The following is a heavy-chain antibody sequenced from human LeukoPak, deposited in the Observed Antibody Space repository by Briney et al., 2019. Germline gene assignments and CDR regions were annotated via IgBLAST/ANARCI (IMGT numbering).Heavy chain of an antibody. CDR1: GYTFTGYY. CDR2: INPNSGGT. J-gene: IGHJ4*02. CDR3: ARDRESSSWSDY. Sequence: ASVKVSCKASGYTFTGYYMHWVRQAPGQGLEWMGWINPNSGGTNYAQKFQGRVTMTRDTSISTAYMELSRLRSDDTAVYYCARDRESSSWSDYWGQGTLVTVSS. V-gene: IGHV1-2*02. D-gene: IGHD6-13*01.